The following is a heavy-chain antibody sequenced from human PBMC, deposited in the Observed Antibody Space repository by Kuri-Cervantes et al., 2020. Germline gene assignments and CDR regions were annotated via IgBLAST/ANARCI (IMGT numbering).Heavy chain of an antibody. CDR3: ARDGRRKGSADYGDYDYGHYYYGKDV. Sequence: SVKVSCKASGGTFNSYTISWVRQAPGQGLEWMGRIIPILGIANYAQKFQGRVTITADKSTSTAYMELSSLRSEDTAVYYCARDGRRKGSADYGDYDYGHYYYGKDVWGQGTTVTVSS. V-gene: IGHV1-69*04. D-gene: IGHD4-17*01. CDR2: IIPILGIA. J-gene: IGHJ6*02. CDR1: GGTFNSYT.